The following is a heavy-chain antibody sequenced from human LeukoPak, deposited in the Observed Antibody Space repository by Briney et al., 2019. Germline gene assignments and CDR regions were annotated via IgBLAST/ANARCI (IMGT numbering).Heavy chain of an antibody. CDR3: ARHEFSSSWNWFDS. Sequence: PSETLSLTCTVSGGSISSSSYYWGWIRQPPGKGLEWIGSIYYSGSTYYNPSLKSRVTISVDTSKNQFSLKLSSVTAADTAVYYCARHEFSSSWNWFDSWGQGTLVTVSS. J-gene: IGHJ5*01. V-gene: IGHV4-39*01. D-gene: IGHD6-13*01. CDR2: IYYSGST. CDR1: GGSISSSSYY.